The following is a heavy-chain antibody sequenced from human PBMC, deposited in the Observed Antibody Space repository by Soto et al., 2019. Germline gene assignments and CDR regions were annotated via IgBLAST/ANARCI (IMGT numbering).Heavy chain of an antibody. D-gene: IGHD6-13*01. CDR3: ASVTGPRIAAAGTYPKWVDYYYGMDV. CDR2: ISSSGSTI. J-gene: IGHJ6*02. Sequence: EVQLVESGGGLVQPGGSLRLSCAASGFTFSSYEMNWVRQAPGKGLEWVSYISSSGSTIYYADYVKGRFTISRDNAKNSRYLQMNSLRAEDTDVYYCASVTGPRIAAAGTYPKWVDYYYGMDVCCQGTTVTVSS. CDR1: GFTFSSYE. V-gene: IGHV3-48*03.